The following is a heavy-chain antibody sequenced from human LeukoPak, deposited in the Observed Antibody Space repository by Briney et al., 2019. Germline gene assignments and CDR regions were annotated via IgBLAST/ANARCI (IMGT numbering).Heavy chain of an antibody. CDR3: ARGGEGLVTYFDY. Sequence: PSETLSLICNVSGGSISSSSYYWGWIRQPPGKGLEWIGSIYYSGSTYYNPSLKSRVTISVDTSKNQFSLKLSSVTAADTAVFYCARGGEGLVTYFDYWGQGILVTVSS. CDR2: IYYSGST. J-gene: IGHJ4*02. V-gene: IGHV4-39*07. D-gene: IGHD2-21*02. CDR1: GGSISSSSYY.